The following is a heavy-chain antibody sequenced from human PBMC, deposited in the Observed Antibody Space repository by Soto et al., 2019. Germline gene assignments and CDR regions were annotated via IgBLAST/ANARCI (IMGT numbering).Heavy chain of an antibody. CDR1: GFTFSSFA. V-gene: IGHV3-23*01. CDR2: ISGGGFTT. J-gene: IGHJ4*02. D-gene: IGHD6-6*01. CDR3: AKQAEYLHGPFDY. Sequence: GGSLRLSCAASGFTFSSFAMSWVRQAPGKGLEWVSSISGGGFTTYYADSVKGRFTISRDNSKSTLYLQMNSLSAEDTAEYYCAKQAEYLHGPFDYWGQGTPVTVS.